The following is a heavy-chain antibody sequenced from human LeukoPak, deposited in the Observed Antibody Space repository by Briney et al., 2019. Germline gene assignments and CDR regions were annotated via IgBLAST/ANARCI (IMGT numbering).Heavy chain of an antibody. V-gene: IGHV1-2*02. CDR2: INPNSGGT. D-gene: IGHD5-12*01. Sequence: ASVKVSCKASGYTFTGYYMHWVRQAPGQGLEWMGWINPNSGGTNYAQKFQGRVTMTRDTSISTAYMELSRLRSDDTAVYYCARESGPDDAFDIWGQGTMDTVSS. J-gene: IGHJ3*02. CDR3: ARESGPDDAFDI. CDR1: GYTFTGYY.